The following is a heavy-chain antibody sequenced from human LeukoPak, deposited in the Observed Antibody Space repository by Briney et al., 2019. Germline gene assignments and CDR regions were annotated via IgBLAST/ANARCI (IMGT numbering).Heavy chain of an antibody. CDR1: GGSFSGYY. CDR3: ARREYDFWSGYYAVYYFDY. CDR2: INHSGST. D-gene: IGHD3-3*01. V-gene: IGHV4-34*01. Sequence: SETLSLTCAVYGGSFSGYYWSWIRQPPGKGLEWIGEINHSGSTSYNPSLKSRVTISVDTSKNQFSLKLSSVTAADTAVYYCARREYDFWSGYYAVYYFDYWGQGTLVTVSS. J-gene: IGHJ4*02.